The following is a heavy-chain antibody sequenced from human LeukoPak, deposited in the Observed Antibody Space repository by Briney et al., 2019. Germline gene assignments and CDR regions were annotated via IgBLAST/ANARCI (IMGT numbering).Heavy chain of an antibody. V-gene: IGHV3-7*01. D-gene: IGHD1-1*01. J-gene: IGHJ6*03. CDR2: IKQDGSEK. CDR3: ARGQLELLSDYYYYMDV. Sequence: GGSLRLSCAASGFTFSSYWMSWVRQAPGKGLEWVVNIKQDGSEKYYVDSVKGRFTISRDNAKNSLYLQMNSLRAEDTAVYYCARGQLELLSDYYYYMDVWGKGTTVTVSS. CDR1: GFTFSSYW.